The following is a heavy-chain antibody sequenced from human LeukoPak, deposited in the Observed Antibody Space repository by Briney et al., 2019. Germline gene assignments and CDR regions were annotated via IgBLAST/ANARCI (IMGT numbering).Heavy chain of an antibody. CDR2: IIPIFGTA. CDR1: GGTFSSYA. D-gene: IGHD3-3*01. Sequence: GASVKVSCKASGGTFSSYAINWVRQAPGQGLEWMGGIIPIFGTANYAQKFQGRVTITADESTSTAYMELSSLRSEDTAVYYCAAEGLRFLEWLYPWGYWGQGTLVTVSS. V-gene: IGHV1-69*13. J-gene: IGHJ4*02. CDR3: AAEGLRFLEWLYPWGY.